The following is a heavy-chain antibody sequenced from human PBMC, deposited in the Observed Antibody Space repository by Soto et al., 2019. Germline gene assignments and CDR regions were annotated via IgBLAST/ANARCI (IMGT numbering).Heavy chain of an antibody. J-gene: IGHJ4*02. CDR3: ARGYSSSWYRDPFDY. D-gene: IGHD6-13*01. CDR2: ISSSGSTI. V-gene: IGHV3-11*01. CDR1: GFTFSDYY. Sequence: GGSLRLSCAASGFTFSDYYMSWIRQAPGKGLEWVSYISSSGSTIYYADSVKGRFTISRDNAKNSLYLQMNSLRAEDTAVYYCARGYSSSWYRDPFDYWGQGTLVTVSS.